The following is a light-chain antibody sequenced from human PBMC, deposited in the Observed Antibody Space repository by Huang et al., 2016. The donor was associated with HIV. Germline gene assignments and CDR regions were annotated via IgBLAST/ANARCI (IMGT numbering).Light chain of an antibody. CDR3: QQYGNSPPLT. CDR1: HNVSSNY. CDR2: GAY. J-gene: IGKJ4*01. Sequence: IVLTQSPGTLSLSPGERFTLFCRASHNVSSNYLAWYQQKAGQAPRLLIYGAYSRATGIPDRFSGSGSGTDFSLTISRLEPEDFACYHCQQYGNSPPLTFGGGTKVEIK. V-gene: IGKV3-20*01.